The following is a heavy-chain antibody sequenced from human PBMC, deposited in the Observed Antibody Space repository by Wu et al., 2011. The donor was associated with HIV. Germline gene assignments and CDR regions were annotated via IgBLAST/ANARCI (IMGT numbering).Heavy chain of an antibody. CDR1: GYTFTGYY. D-gene: IGHD3-10*01. CDR2: INPNSGGT. Sequence: QVQLVQSGAEVKKPGASVKVSCKASGYTFTGYYMHWVRQAPGQGLEWMGWINPNSGGTNYAQKFQGRVTMTRDTSISTAYMELSRLRSDDTAVYYCARAFDYYGSGSYVHWFDPWGRREPRSPSPQ. V-gene: IGHV1-2*02. J-gene: IGHJ5*02. CDR3: ARAFDYYGSGSYVHWFDP.